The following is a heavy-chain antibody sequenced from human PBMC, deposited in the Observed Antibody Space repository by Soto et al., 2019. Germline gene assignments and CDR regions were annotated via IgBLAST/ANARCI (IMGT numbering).Heavy chain of an antibody. CDR1: GYIFTGYY. D-gene: IGHD6-19*01. V-gene: IGHV1-2*04. J-gene: IGHJ4*02. CDR2: INPNSGET. Sequence: ASVKVSCKASGYIFTGYYMHWVRQAPGQGLEWMGWINPNSGETMYTQKFQGWVTMTRDTSISTAYMELSRLRSDDTAVYYCATARISIAVAGETEYYFDYWGQGTLVTVSS. CDR3: ATARISIAVAGETEYYFDY.